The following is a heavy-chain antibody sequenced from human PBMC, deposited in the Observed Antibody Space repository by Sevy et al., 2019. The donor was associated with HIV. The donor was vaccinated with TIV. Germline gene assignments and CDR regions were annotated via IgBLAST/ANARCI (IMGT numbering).Heavy chain of an antibody. Sequence: GGSLRLSCAASGFTFSSYAMHWVRQAPGKGLEWVAVISYDGSNKYYADSVKGRFTISRDNSKNTLYLQMNSLRAEDTAVYYCARDVGRGYNALDIWGQGTMITVSS. CDR3: ARDVGRGYNALDI. CDR1: GFTFSSYA. CDR2: ISYDGSNK. D-gene: IGHD5-12*01. V-gene: IGHV3-30-3*01. J-gene: IGHJ3*02.